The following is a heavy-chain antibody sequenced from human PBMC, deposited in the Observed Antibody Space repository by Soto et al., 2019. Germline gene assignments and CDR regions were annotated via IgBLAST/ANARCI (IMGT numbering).Heavy chain of an antibody. Sequence: ASVKVSCKASGYTFTSYGISWVRQAPGQGLEWMGWISAYNGNTNYAQKFQGRVTITADESTSTAYMELSSLRSEDTAVYYCARERDIAVAGNYYYGMDVWGQGTTVTVSS. CDR3: ARERDIAVAGNYYYGMDV. D-gene: IGHD6-19*01. CDR1: GYTFTSYG. V-gene: IGHV1-18*01. CDR2: ISAYNGNT. J-gene: IGHJ6*02.